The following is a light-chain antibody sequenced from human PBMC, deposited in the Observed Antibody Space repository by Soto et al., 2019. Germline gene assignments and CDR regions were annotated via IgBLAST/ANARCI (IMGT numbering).Light chain of an antibody. Sequence: EIVLTQSPATLSLSPGERATLSCMASQIVSSYLAWYQQKPGQAPRLLIYDASNRATGIPARFSGSGSGTDFTLTISSLEPEDFAVYYCQQRSNWPPITFGQGTRLEIK. V-gene: IGKV3-11*01. CDR2: DAS. J-gene: IGKJ5*01. CDR3: QQRSNWPPIT. CDR1: QIVSSY.